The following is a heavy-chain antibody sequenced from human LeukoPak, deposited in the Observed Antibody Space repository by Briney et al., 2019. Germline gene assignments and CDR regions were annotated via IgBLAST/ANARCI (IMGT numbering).Heavy chain of an antibody. V-gene: IGHV4-39*07. Sequence: PGGSLRLSCAASGFTFSSYWMSWIRQPPGKGLEWIGSIYYSGSTYYNPSLKSRVTISVDTSKNQFSLKLSSVTAADTAVYYCARRARGSSGYYDYWGQGTLVTVSS. J-gene: IGHJ4*02. CDR1: GFTFSSYW. CDR3: ARRARGSSGYYDY. D-gene: IGHD3-22*01. CDR2: IYYSGST.